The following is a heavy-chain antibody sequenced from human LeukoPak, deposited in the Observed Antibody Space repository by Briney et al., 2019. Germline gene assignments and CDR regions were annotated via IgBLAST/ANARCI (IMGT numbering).Heavy chain of an antibody. CDR3: ARTGGDYVRLDLYYYYYYMDV. Sequence: GASVKVSCKASGGTFSSYAISWVRQAPGQGLEWMGGIIPIFGTANYAQKFQGRVTITTDESTSTAYMELSSLRSEDTAVYYCARTGGDYVRLDLYYYYYYMDVWGKGTTVTVPS. J-gene: IGHJ6*03. CDR2: IIPIFGTA. V-gene: IGHV1-69*05. D-gene: IGHD2-21*02. CDR1: GGTFSSYA.